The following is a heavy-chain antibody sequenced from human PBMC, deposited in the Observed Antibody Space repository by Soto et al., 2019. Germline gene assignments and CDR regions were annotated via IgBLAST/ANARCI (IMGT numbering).Heavy chain of an antibody. D-gene: IGHD2-15*01. CDR2: TNEDGSIT. CDR1: GFIFSSYW. J-gene: IGHJ4*02. V-gene: IGHV3-74*01. CDR3: TGERGGGGGY. Sequence: GGSLRLSCEVSGFIFSSYWMPWVRQVPGKGLVWVSRTNEDGSITNYADSVRGRFTISRDNAKNTLYLEMNSLRVEDTAVNYFTGERGGGGGYWGQGTLVTVSS.